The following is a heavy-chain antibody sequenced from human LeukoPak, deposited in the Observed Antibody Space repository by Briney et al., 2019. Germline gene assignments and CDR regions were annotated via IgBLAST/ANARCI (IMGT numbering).Heavy chain of an antibody. D-gene: IGHD1-1*01. J-gene: IGHJ3*02. V-gene: IGHV1-2*02. Sequence: ASVKVTCMASGYTFTRYYMHWVRQAPGQALEWMGLINPNSRGTNYAQKFQGRVTMTRDTSISTAYMELSRLRSDDTAVYYCARDRYSWNDLDAFDIWGQGTMVTVSS. CDR2: INPNSRGT. CDR1: GYTFTRYY. CDR3: ARDRYSWNDLDAFDI.